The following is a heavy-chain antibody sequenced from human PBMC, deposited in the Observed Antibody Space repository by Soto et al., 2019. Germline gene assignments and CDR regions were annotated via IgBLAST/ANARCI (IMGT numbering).Heavy chain of an antibody. CDR2: ISAYNGNT. CDR1: GYTFTNYG. CDR3: AREGRYFDFFDY. Sequence: GXSVKVSLKASGYTFTNYGISLLRHSPGQGLEWMGWISAYNGNTNYAQKLQGRVTMTTDTSTSTAYMELRSMRSDDTAVYYCAREGRYFDFFDYWGQGTLVTVSS. D-gene: IGHD3-9*01. V-gene: IGHV1-18*01. J-gene: IGHJ4*02.